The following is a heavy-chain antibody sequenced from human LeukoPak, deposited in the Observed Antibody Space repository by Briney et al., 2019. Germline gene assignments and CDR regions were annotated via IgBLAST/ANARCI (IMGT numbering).Heavy chain of an antibody. CDR3: ARGYYDSSGYYYPSWGVGQ. Sequence: ASVKVSCKASGGTFSSYAISWVRQAPGQGLEWMGIINPSGGSTSYAQKFQGRVTMTRDTSTSTVYMELSSLRSEDTAVYYCARGYYDSSGYYYPSWGVGQWGQGTLVTVSS. J-gene: IGHJ4*02. CDR2: INPSGGST. V-gene: IGHV1-46*01. D-gene: IGHD3-22*01. CDR1: GGTFSSYA.